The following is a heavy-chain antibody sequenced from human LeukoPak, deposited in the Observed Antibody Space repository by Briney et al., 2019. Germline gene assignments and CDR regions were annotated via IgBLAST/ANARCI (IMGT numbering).Heavy chain of an antibody. Sequence: GGSLRLSCSASGFTFSSFVMHWVRQAPGKGLEYVSGISGDGSSTFYADSLKGRFTISRGNSKNTLYVRMTSLRAEDTAVYYCVYQVQGVVKWGQGALVTVSS. D-gene: IGHD3-3*01. J-gene: IGHJ4*02. CDR3: VYQVQGVVK. CDR1: GFTFSSFV. CDR2: ISGDGSST. V-gene: IGHV3-64*05.